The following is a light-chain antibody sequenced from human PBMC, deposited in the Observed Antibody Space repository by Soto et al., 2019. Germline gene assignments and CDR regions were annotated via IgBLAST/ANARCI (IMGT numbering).Light chain of an antibody. CDR2: RTS. CDR1: QSVTIY. V-gene: IGKV3-20*01. CDR3: QQYGSSRWT. J-gene: IGKJ1*01. Sequence: IAVTQAPATLSLYPGERATLSCRASQSVTIYLAWYQQKPGQAPRLLIYRTSTRATGVPARFSGSGSGTDFTLTISRLEPEDFAVYYCQQYGSSRWTFGQGTKVDIK.